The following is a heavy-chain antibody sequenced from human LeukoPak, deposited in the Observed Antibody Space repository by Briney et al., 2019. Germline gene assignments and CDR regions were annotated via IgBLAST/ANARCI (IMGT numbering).Heavy chain of an antibody. CDR3: ARDLSYSFDY. CDR1: GFTFSSYG. CDR2: IKSDGSST. V-gene: IGHV3-74*01. D-gene: IGHD5-18*01. J-gene: IGHJ4*02. Sequence: GGSLRLSCAASGFTFSSYGMHWVRQAPGKGLVWVSRIKSDGSSTSYADSVKGRFTISRDNAKNTLYLQMNSLRVEDMAVYYCARDLSYSFDYWGQGTLVTVSP.